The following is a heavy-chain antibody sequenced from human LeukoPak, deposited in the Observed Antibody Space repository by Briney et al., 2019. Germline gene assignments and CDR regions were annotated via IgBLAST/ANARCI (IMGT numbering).Heavy chain of an antibody. CDR3: ARALSLGYCSSTSCNWFDP. CDR2: MNPNSGNT. D-gene: IGHD2-2*01. V-gene: IGHV1-8*01. CDR1: GYTFTSYD. Sequence: ASVKVSCKASGYTFTSYDINWVRQATGQGVEWMGWMNPNSGNTGYAQKFQGRVTMTRNTSISTAYMELSSLRSEDTAVYYCARALSLGYCSSTSCNWFDPWGQGTLVTVSS. J-gene: IGHJ5*02.